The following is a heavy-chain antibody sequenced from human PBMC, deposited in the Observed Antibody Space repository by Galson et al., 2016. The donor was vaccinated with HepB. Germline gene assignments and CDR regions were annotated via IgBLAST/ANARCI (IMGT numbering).Heavy chain of an antibody. J-gene: IGHJ4*02. CDR1: GFSFSDYY. Sequence: SLRLSCAVSGFSFSDYYMSWIRQAPGKGLELISYISSTSSDTKYADSVKGRFTISRDKAKNSLYLQMNSLRAADTAVYYCATVRAGCSASSCYFDRWGQGTLVTVSS. CDR3: ATVRAGCSASSCYFDR. CDR2: ISSTSSDT. V-gene: IGHV3-11*03. D-gene: IGHD2-15*01.